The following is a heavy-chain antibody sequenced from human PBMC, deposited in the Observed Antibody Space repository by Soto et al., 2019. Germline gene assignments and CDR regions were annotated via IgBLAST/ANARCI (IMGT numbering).Heavy chain of an antibody. CDR2: IIPIFGTA. CDR3: ARYCSGGSCYPGGGYYYGMDV. CDR1: GGTFSSYA. J-gene: IGHJ6*02. V-gene: IGHV1-69*01. D-gene: IGHD2-15*01. Sequence: QVQLVQSGAEVKKPGSSVKVSCKASGGTFSSYAISWVRQAPGQGLEWMGGIIPIFGTANYAQKFQGRVTITADESTSTAYRELSSLRSEDTAVYYCARYCSGGSCYPGGGYYYGMDVWGQGTTVTVSS.